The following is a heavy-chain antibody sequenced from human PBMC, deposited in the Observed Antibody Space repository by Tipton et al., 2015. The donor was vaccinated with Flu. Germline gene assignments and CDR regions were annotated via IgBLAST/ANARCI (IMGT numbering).Heavy chain of an antibody. CDR2: FHHGGTS. V-gene: IGHV4-38-2*01. CDR3: AGMYTSAWYFDL. Sequence: TLSLTCAVSGDSISSDFYWAWIRQFPGKGLEWIGTFHHGGTSYYNPSLKSRVTISADTSKNQFSLKLSSLTASDTAVYYCAGMYTSAWYFDLWGRGTLVTVSS. J-gene: IGHJ2*01. CDR1: GDSISSDFY. D-gene: IGHD6-19*01.